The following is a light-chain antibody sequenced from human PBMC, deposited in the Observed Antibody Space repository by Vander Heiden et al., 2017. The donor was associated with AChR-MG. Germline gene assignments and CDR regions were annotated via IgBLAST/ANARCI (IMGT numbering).Light chain of an antibody. J-gene: IGLJ3*02. CDR2: AVT. V-gene: IGLV2-14*03. CDR1: SSDVGGYNY. Sequence: QSALTQPAPVSGSVGQSILISCTGTSSDVGGYNYVSWYQQHPGKAPKLLLYAVTNRPSGVSTRFSGSKSGNTASLSISGLQTEDEADYYCSSYTTSSTLVFGGGTKLTVL. CDR3: SSYTTSSTLV.